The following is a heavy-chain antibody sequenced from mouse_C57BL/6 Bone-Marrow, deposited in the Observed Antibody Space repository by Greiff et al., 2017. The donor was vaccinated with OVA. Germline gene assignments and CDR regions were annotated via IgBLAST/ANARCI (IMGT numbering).Heavy chain of an antibody. CDR3: AAGHDGSSYDRYFDV. J-gene: IGHJ1*03. D-gene: IGHD1-1*01. CDR2: IDPENGDT. Sequence: EVQLQQSGAELVRPGASVKLSCTASGFNIKDDYMHWVKQRPEQGLEWIGWIDPENGDTEYASKFQGKATITADTSSNTAYLQLSRLTSEDTAVYYCAAGHDGSSYDRYFDVWGTGATVTVAS. CDR1: GFNIKDDY. V-gene: IGHV14-4*01.